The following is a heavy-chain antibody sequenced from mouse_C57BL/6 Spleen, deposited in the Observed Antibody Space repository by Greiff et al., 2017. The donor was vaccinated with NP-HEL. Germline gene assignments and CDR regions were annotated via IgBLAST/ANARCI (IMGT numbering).Heavy chain of an antibody. V-gene: IGHV1-53*01. Sequence: QVQLKQPGTELVKPGASVKLSCKASGYTFTSYWMHWVKQRPGQGLEWIGNINPSNGGTNYNEKFKSKATLTVDKSSSTAYMQLSSLTSEDSAVYYCASGGTTVVATQGFDDWGQGTTLTVSS. J-gene: IGHJ2*01. CDR3: ASGGTTVVATQGFDD. CDR2: INPSNGGT. CDR1: GYTFTSYW. D-gene: IGHD1-1*01.